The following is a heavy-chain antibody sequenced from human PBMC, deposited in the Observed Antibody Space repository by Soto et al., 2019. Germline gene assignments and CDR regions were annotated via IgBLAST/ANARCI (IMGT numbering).Heavy chain of an antibody. D-gene: IGHD4-17*01. V-gene: IGHV1-46*03. CDR1: GYTFASYY. CDR3: ARDIPTVTTEWSAFDI. Sequence: ASVNVSCKASGYTFASYYMHWVRQAPGQGLEWMGIINPSGGSTSYAQKFQGRVTMTRDTPTSTVYMELSSLRSEDTAVYYCARDIPTVTTEWSAFDIWGQGTMVTVSS. J-gene: IGHJ3*02. CDR2: INPSGGST.